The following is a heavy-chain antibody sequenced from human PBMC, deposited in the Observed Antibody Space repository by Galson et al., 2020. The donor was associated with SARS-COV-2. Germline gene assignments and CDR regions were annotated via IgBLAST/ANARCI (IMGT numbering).Heavy chain of an antibody. CDR2: IYYSGST. Sequence: SETLSLTCTVSGGSISSYYWSWIRQPPGKGLEWIGYIYYSGSTNYNPSLKSRVTISVDTSKNQFSLKLSSVTAADTAVYYCARGTGYALYYYYYYMDVWGKGTTVTVSS. CDR3: ARGTGYALYYYYYYMDV. CDR1: GGSISSYY. D-gene: IGHD3-9*01. J-gene: IGHJ6*03. V-gene: IGHV4-59*01.